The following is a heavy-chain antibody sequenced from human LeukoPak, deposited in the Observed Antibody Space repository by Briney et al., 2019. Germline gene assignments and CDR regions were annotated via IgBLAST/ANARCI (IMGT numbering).Heavy chain of an antibody. D-gene: IGHD5-24*01. CDR3: ALGGYKFDY. V-gene: IGHV3-48*03. J-gene: IGHJ4*02. CDR2: ISSTSTVI. CDR1: GFTFSSYW. Sequence: GGSLRLSCAASGFTFSSYWMHWVRQAPGKGLEWVSYISSTSTVIYYGDSVKGRFTISRDNAKNSLYLQMSSLRAEDTAVYYCALGGYKFDYWGQGTLVTVSS.